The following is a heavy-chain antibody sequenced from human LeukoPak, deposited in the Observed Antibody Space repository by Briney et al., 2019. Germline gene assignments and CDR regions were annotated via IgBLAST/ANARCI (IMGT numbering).Heavy chain of an antibody. CDR2: INHSGST. CDR1: GGSFSGYY. J-gene: IGHJ3*02. CDR3: ARGYYDFWSGKENAFDI. V-gene: IGHV4-34*01. D-gene: IGHD3-3*01. Sequence: PSETLSLTCAVYGGSFSGYYWSWIRQPPGKGLEWIGEINHSGSTNYNPSLKSRVTISVDTSKNQFSLKLSSVTAADTAVYYCARGYYDFWSGKENAFDIWGQGTMVTVSS.